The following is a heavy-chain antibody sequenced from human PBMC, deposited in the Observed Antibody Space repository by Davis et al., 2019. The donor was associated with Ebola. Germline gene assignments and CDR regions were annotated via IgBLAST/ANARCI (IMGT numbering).Heavy chain of an antibody. D-gene: IGHD3/OR15-3a*01. CDR1: GFTVSSNY. V-gene: IGHV3-33*08. CDR2: IWYDGSNK. Sequence: GESLKISCAASGFTVSSNYMSWVRQAPGKGLEWVAVIWYDGSNKYYADSLKGRFTISRDNSKNTLYLQMNSLRAEDTAVYYCARGGNLGWGYYYGMDLWGKGTTVTVSS. CDR3: ARGGNLGWGYYYGMDL. J-gene: IGHJ6*04.